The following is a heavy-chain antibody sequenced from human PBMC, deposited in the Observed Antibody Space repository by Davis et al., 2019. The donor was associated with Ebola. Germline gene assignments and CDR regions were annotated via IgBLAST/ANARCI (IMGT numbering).Heavy chain of an antibody. CDR1: AATFITYA. CDR2: IIPMLGIP. V-gene: IGHV1-69*10. CDR3: ARDLGTAMATE. D-gene: IGHD5-18*01. J-gene: IGHJ4*02. Sequence: SAQISCSASAATFITYAIDWVRPAPGQGLEWMGRIIPMLGIPNYAQRFQGRDTITADKSTSTAYMELSSLRSEDTAMYYCARDLGTAMATEWGQGTLVTVSS.